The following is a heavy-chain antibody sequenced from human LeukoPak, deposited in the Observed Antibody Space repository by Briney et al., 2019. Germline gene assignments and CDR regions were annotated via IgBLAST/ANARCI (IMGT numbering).Heavy chain of an antibody. Sequence: PGGSLRLSCAASGFTFSSYGMHWVRQAPGKGLEWVAVISYDGSNKYYADSVKGRFTISRDNSKNTLYLQMNSLRAEDTAVYYCAKAVRYYCYDSSGYFDYWGQGTLVTVSS. D-gene: IGHD3-22*01. CDR1: GFTFSSYG. J-gene: IGHJ4*02. V-gene: IGHV3-30*18. CDR3: AKAVRYYCYDSSGYFDY. CDR2: ISYDGSNK.